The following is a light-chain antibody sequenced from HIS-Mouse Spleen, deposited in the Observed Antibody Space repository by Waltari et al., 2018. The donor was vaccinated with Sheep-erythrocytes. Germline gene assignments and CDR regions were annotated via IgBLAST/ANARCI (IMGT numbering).Light chain of an antibody. CDR3: QSRDRSTAWV. Sequence: SYELTQPPSVSVSPGQTASITCRGDQVGDKCVGWYQQKPGQAPGLVIYQDSKRPSGFPREFPGSNSGNTATLTISGTQDMDEADYYCQSRDRSTAWVFGGGTKLTVL. CDR1: QVGDKC. V-gene: IGLV3-1*01. CDR2: QDS. J-gene: IGLJ3*02.